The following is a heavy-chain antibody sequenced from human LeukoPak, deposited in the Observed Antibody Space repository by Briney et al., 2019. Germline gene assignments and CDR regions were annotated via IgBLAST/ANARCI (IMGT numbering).Heavy chain of an antibody. CDR2: ISSSSSYI. CDR3: ARDRSRVRGEGSDY. D-gene: IGHD3-10*01. J-gene: IGHJ4*02. Sequence: GGSLRLSCAASGFTFSSYSMNWVRQAPGKGLEWVSSISSSSSYIYYADSVKGRFTISRDNAKNSLYLQMNSLRAEDTAVYYCARDRSRVRGEGSDYWGQGTLVTVSS. V-gene: IGHV3-21*01. CDR1: GFTFSSYS.